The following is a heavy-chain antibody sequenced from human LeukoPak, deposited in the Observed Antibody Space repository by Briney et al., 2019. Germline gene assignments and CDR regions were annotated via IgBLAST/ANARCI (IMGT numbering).Heavy chain of an antibody. CDR2: IKQDGSEK. J-gene: IGHJ4*02. Sequence: GGPLRLSCAASGFTFSSYWMSWVRQAPGKGLEWVANIKQDGSEKYYVDSVKGRFTISKDNAKNSLYLQMNSLRAEDTAVYYCARVFGLYYPDTYFDYWGQGTLVTVSS. V-gene: IGHV3-7*03. CDR1: GFTFSSYW. CDR3: ARVFGLYYPDTYFDY. D-gene: IGHD3-10*01.